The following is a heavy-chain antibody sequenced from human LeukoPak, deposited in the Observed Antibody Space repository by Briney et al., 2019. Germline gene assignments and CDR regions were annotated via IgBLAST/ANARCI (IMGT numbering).Heavy chain of an antibody. CDR3: ARDTNWFDP. Sequence: PSETLSLTCTVSGGPISSYYWSWTRQPPGKGLEWIGYIYYGGSTNYNPSLKSRVTISVDTSKNQFSLKLSSVTAADTAVYYCARDTNWFDPWGQGTLVTVSS. CDR1: GGPISSYY. V-gene: IGHV4-59*01. J-gene: IGHJ5*02. CDR2: IYYGGST.